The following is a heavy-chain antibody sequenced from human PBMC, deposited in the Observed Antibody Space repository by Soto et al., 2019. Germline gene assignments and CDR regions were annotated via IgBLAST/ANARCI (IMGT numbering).Heavy chain of an antibody. CDR2: ISAYNGNT. J-gene: IGHJ6*02. Sequence: QVQLVQSGAAVKKPGASVKVSCKASGYTFTSYGVSWVRQAPGQGLEWMGWISAYNGNTNYAQKLQGRVTKTTDTFMGTAYRELRGLRSDDRGLYYGAREGKVTICGVIQTLGDYQDYYYGMDVWGQGATVTVSS. V-gene: IGHV1-18*01. D-gene: IGHD3-3*01. CDR3: AREGKVTICGVIQTLGDYQDYYYGMDV. CDR1: GYTFTSYG.